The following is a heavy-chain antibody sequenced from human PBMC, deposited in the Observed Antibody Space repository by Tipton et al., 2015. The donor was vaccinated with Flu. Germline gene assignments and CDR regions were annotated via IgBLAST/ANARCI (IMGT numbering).Heavy chain of an antibody. CDR2: MNPNSGNT. V-gene: IGHV1-8*01. D-gene: IGHD6-13*01. CDR3: GSRIAAAGDYYSYYGMDV. Sequence: QVQLVQSGAEVKKPGASVKVSCKASGYTFTSYDINWVRQATGQGLEWMGWMNPNSGNTGYAQKFQGRVTMTRNTSISTAYMELSSRRFGDTAVYYCGSRIAAAGDYYSYYGMDVWGQGTTVTASS. J-gene: IGHJ6*02. CDR1: GYTFTSYD.